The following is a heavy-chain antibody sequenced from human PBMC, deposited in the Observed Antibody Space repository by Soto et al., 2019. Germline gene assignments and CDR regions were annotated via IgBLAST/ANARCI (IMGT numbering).Heavy chain of an antibody. CDR1: GITFSSYA. Sequence: PGGSLRLSCAASGITFSSYAMSWVRQAPGKGLEWVSSINGRGDDTFYADSVKGRFTISRDNSKNTLYLQMNSLRAEDTALYYCAKKEEYDDVWGKSPLDWGQGTLVTVSS. J-gene: IGHJ4*03. CDR2: INGRGDDT. D-gene: IGHD3-16*01. CDR3: AKKEEYDDVWGKSPLD. V-gene: IGHV3-23*01.